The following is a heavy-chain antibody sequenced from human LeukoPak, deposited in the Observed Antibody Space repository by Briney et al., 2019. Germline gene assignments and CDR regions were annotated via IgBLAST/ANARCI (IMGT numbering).Heavy chain of an antibody. J-gene: IGHJ4*02. D-gene: IGHD2-15*01. Sequence: ASVKVSCKASGCTLTRYDMHWVRQAPGQGLEWMGIINSNGGSTSYAQKFQGRVTMTRDTSTSTVYMELRSLTSEDTAVYYCARVPRFCSGGRCYITSSFDYWGQGTLVTVSS. CDR1: GCTLTRYD. V-gene: IGHV1-46*01. CDR2: INSNGGST. CDR3: ARVPRFCSGGRCYITSSFDY.